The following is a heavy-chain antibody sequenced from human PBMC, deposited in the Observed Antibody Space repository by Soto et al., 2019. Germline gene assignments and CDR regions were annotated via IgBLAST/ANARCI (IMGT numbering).Heavy chain of an antibody. D-gene: IGHD3-10*01. J-gene: IGHJ4*02. V-gene: IGHV4-59*08. CDR2: IYYSGST. CDR3: ARLEARYYYGSGSTFDY. CDR1: GGSISSYY. Sequence: SETLSLTCTVSGGSISSYYWSWIRQPPGKGLEWIGYIYYSGSTNYNPSLKSRVTISVDTSKNQFSLKLSSVTAADTAVYYCARLEARYYYGSGSTFDYWGQGTLVTVSS.